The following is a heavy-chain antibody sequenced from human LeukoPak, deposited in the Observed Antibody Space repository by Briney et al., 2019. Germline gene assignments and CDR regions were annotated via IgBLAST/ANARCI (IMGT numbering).Heavy chain of an antibody. V-gene: IGHV3-23*01. CDR3: AKDRLSQDGTFDY. J-gene: IGHJ4*02. CDR2: ISGSGGST. Sequence: PGGSLRLSCAASGFTFSSYAMSWDRQAPGKGLEWVSAISGSGGSTYYADSVKGRFTISRDNSKNTLYLQMNSLRAEDTAVYYCAKDRLSQDGTFDYWGQGTLVTVSS. CDR1: GFTFSSYA.